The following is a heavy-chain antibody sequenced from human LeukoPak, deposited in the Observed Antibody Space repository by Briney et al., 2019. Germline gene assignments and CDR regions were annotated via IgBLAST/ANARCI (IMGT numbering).Heavy chain of an antibody. CDR1: GFTFSNYA. Sequence: QPGGSLRLSCAASGFTFSNYAMHWVRQAPGKGLKYVSGISSNGGDTYYANSVKGRFTISRDNSKNTLYLQMGSLRAEDMAMYYCASRDSSGYWGQGTLVTVSS. V-gene: IGHV3-64*01. D-gene: IGHD3-22*01. J-gene: IGHJ4*02. CDR2: ISSNGGDT. CDR3: ASRDSSGY.